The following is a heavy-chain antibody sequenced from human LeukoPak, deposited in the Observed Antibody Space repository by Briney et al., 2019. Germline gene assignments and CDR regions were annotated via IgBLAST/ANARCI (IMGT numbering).Heavy chain of an antibody. D-gene: IGHD2-15*01. CDR3: ARVSRSAPYCSGGSCYSIPDY. J-gene: IGHJ4*02. V-gene: IGHV1-2*06. CDR2: INPNSGGT. Sequence: ASVKVSCEASGYTFTGYYMHWVRQAPGQGLEWMGRINPNSGGTNYAQKFQGRVTMTRDTSISTAYMELSRLRSDDTAVYYCARVSRSAPYCSGGSCYSIPDYWGQGTLVTVSS. CDR1: GYTFTGYY.